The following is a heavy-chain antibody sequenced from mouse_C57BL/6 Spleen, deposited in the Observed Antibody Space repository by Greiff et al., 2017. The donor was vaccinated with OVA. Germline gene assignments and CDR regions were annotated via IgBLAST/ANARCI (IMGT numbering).Heavy chain of an antibody. CDR1: GYTFTSYW. CDR3: ARETTNWDYFDY. V-gene: IGHV1-55*01. J-gene: IGHJ2*01. CDR2: IYPGSGST. D-gene: IGHD4-1*01. Sequence: VQLQQPGAELVKPGASVKMSCKASGYTFTSYWITWVKQRPGQGLEWIGDIYPGSGSTNYNEKFKSKATLTVDTSSSTAYMQLSSLTSEDSAVYYCARETTNWDYFDYWGQGTTLTVSS.